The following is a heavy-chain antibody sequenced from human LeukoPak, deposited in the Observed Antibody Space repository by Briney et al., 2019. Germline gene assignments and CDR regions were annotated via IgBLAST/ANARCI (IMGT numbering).Heavy chain of an antibody. D-gene: IGHD3-10*01. V-gene: IGHV1-2*02. Sequence: ASVKVSCKASGYTFTGYYMHWVRQAPGQGLEWMGWINPNSGGTNYAQKFQGRVTMTRDTSISTAYMELSRLRSDDTAVYYCARYLVVRGVIITGWFDPWGQGTLVTVSS. CDR2: INPNSGGT. CDR3: ARYLVVRGVIITGWFDP. J-gene: IGHJ5*02. CDR1: GYTFTGYY.